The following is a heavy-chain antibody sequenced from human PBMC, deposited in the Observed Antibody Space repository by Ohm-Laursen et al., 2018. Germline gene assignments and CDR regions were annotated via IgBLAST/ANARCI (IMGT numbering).Heavy chain of an antibody. CDR2: ISSSAGGV. CDR1: GSAFTTYG. J-gene: IGHJ5*02. CDR3: ARGWGWFDP. V-gene: IGHV3-48*03. Sequence: SLTLSCTATGSAFTTYGMSWVRQAPGPGLERVSYISSSAGGVPYADSFKGRFAVSRDNAKNSLYLLVKSLRAEATAIYYCARGWGWFDPWGQGTLVTVSS. D-gene: IGHD3-16*01.